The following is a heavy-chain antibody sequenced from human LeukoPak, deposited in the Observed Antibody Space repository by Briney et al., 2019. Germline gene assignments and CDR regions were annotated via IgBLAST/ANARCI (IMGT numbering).Heavy chain of an antibody. CDR1: GGSISSSSYY. CDR2: IYYSGST. D-gene: IGHD6-13*01. CDR3: ASTRTGQQLVLDY. J-gene: IGHJ4*02. Sequence: PSETLSLTCTVSGGSISSSSYYWGWIRQPPGKGLEWIGSIYYSGSTYYNPSLKSRVTISVDTSKNQFSLKLSSVTVADTAVYYCASTRTGQQLVLDYWGQGTLVTVSS. V-gene: IGHV4-39*01.